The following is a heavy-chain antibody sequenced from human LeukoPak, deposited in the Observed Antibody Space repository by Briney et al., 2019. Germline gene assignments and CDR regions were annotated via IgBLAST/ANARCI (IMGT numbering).Heavy chain of an antibody. Sequence: QPGGSLRLSCAASGFTFSSYGMHWVRQAPGKGLEWVAVISYDGSNKYYADSVKGRFTISRDNSKNTLYLQMNSLRAEDTAVYYXXXXXGWLQFGPYFDYWGQGTLVTVSS. D-gene: IGHD5-24*01. CDR2: ISYDGSNK. CDR1: GFTFSSYG. J-gene: IGHJ4*02. V-gene: IGHV3-30*03. CDR3: XXXXGWLQFGPYFDY.